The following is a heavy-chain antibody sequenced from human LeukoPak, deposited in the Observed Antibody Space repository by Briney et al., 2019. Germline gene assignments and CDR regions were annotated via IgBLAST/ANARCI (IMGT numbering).Heavy chain of an antibody. Sequence: GGSLRLSCAASGFTFSSYAVSWVRQAPGKGLEWVSAISGSGGSTYYADSVKGRFTISRDNSKNTLYLQMNSLRAEDTAVYYCAKPGNEGVEWLFIQNYFDYWGQGTLVTVSS. CDR3: AKPGNEGVEWLFIQNYFDY. CDR1: GFTFSSYA. CDR2: ISGSGGST. D-gene: IGHD3-3*01. J-gene: IGHJ4*02. V-gene: IGHV3-23*01.